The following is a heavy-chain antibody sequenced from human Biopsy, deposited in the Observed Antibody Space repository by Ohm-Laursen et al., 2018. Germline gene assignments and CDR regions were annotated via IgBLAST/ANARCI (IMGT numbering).Heavy chain of an antibody. CDR1: GFTFSHYW. V-gene: IGHV3-7*01. Sequence: SLRLSCAASGFTFSHYWMTWVRQSPGKGLEWVATINKDGSVTNYLDSVKGRFAVSRDDAKNSAYLQMNSLRTEDTAIYYCARDSGGGDSINGWYDALDLWGRGTTVTVSS. J-gene: IGHJ3*01. D-gene: IGHD2-8*01. CDR3: ARDSGGGDSINGWYDALDL. CDR2: INKDGSVT.